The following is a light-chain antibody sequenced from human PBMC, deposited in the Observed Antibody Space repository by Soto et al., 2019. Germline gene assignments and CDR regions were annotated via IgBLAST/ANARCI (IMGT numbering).Light chain of an antibody. Sequence: EIVLTQSPATLSLSPGERATLSCRASQSVSSYLAWYQQKPGQAPRLLIYDTSNRATGIPARFSGSGSGTDFTLTISGLEPEDFAVYYCQQRYNWQYTFGLGTRLEIK. J-gene: IGKJ2*01. CDR2: DTS. CDR1: QSVSSY. CDR3: QQRYNWQYT. V-gene: IGKV3-11*01.